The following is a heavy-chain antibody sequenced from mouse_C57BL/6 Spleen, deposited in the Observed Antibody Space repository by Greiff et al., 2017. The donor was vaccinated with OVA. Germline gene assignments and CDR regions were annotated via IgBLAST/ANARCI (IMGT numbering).Heavy chain of an antibody. V-gene: IGHV1-4*01. CDR2: INPSSGYP. Sequence: QVQLQQSGAELARPGASVKMSCKASGYTFTSYTMHWVQQRPGQGLEWIGYINPSSGYPKYNSKFTDKATMTSDKSSSTAYMQLSSVTAEDSAVYYCARDLYYFDDWGKGTTLTVSS. CDR1: GYTFTSYT. CDR3: ARDLYYFDD. J-gene: IGHJ2*01.